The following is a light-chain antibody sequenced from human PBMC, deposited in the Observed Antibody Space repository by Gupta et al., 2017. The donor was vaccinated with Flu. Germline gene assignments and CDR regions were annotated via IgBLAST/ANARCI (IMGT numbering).Light chain of an antibody. Sequence: AIQLTQSPSSLSPSVGDRIIITGRASQGIGSAIAWYQQKPGKAPKLLIYDASRVERGDTSRFSGGGERKDFTLTSSRQQEEDCENYYEQQIKNYNTFGQGTXVEIK. CDR3: QQIKNYNT. CDR1: QGIGSA. J-gene: IGKJ5*01. V-gene: IGKV1D-13*01. CDR2: DAS.